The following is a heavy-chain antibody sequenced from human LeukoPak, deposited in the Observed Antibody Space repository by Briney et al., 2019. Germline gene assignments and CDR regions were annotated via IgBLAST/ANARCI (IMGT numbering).Heavy chain of an antibody. J-gene: IGHJ4*02. CDR3: ARNNSNGFDF. CDR2: IFQSVST. CDR1: GYSISGGYY. Sequence: SETLSLTCTVSGYSISGGYYWGWIRQPPGKGLEWIGTIFQSVSTYYNPSLKSRVTTSVDASKNQFSLKLSSVTAADTAVYYCARNNSNGFDFWSQGTLVTVSS. D-gene: IGHD6-19*01. V-gene: IGHV4-38-2*02.